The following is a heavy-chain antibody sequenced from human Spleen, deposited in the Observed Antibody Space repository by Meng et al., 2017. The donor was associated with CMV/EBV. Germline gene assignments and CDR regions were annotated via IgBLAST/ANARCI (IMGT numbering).Heavy chain of an antibody. CDR3: ARGVAETLGWEMGY. D-gene: IGHD1-26*01. Sequence: VQVVGSGGGLVQPGGSLRLSCAVSGFTLTRYWMHWVREVPGKGLEWVSRIDIDGRDITYADSVRGRFSISRDDAKNTLYLQMNSLRIEDTAVYYCARGVAETLGWEMGYWGQGTLVTVSS. CDR1: GFTLTRYW. CDR2: IDIDGRDI. J-gene: IGHJ4*02. V-gene: IGHV3-74*03.